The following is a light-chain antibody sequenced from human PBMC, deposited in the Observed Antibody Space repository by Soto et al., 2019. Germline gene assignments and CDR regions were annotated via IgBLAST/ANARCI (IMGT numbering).Light chain of an antibody. CDR2: DNN. Sequence: QAVVTQPPSVSAAPGQKVTISCSGSSSNIGNNYVSWYQQLPGTAPKLLIYDNNKRPSGIPDRFSGSKSGTSATLGITGLQTGDEADYYCGTWDSSLVVFGGGTQLTVL. CDR1: SSNIGNNY. V-gene: IGLV1-51*01. J-gene: IGLJ2*01. CDR3: GTWDSSLVV.